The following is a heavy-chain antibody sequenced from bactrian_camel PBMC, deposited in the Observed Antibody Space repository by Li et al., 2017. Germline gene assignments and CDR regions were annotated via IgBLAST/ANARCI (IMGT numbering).Heavy chain of an antibody. D-gene: IGHD3*01. CDR2: VHTRGGGK. CDR3: AAFSAPLSVTRCPLTPGDYVA. V-gene: IGHV3S1*01. CDR1: RNSKRRHC. J-gene: IGHJ6*01. Sequence: HVQLVESGGGSAQAGGSLRVSCSASRNSKRRHCMGWFRQVAGKKREGVAAVHTRGGGKVYADSVKGRFTFSQGYNLQMNGLNPNDAATYYCAAFSAPLSVTRCPLTPGDYVAWGQGTQVTVS.